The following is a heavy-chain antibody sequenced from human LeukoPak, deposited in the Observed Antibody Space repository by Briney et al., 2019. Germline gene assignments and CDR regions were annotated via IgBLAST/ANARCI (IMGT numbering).Heavy chain of an antibody. Sequence: SVKDSCKASGYTFTSYAMNWVRPAPGQRLEWMGGIITIFGTAKYAQKFQGRVTITADESTTTAYIELGSLRSEDTAVYFCARDTPLSLENWFDPWGQGTLVTVSS. V-gene: IGHV1-69*13. CDR1: GYTFTSYA. CDR3: ARDTPLSLENWFDP. CDR2: IITIFGTA. D-gene: IGHD1-1*01. J-gene: IGHJ5*02.